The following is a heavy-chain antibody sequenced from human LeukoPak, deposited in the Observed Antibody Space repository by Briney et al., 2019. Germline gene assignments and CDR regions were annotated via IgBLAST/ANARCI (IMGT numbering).Heavy chain of an antibody. CDR1: GFIFSTYW. J-gene: IGHJ4*02. D-gene: IGHD2-2*01. CDR3: ARGGGYASDY. V-gene: IGHV3-7*04. CDR2: IKQDGSEK. Sequence: TGGSLRLSCAASGFIFSTYWMSWVRQAPGKGLEWVATIKQDGSEKFYVDSAKGRFTISRDNAKKSLYLQMNSLRGEDTAIYYCARGGGYASDYWGQGTLVTVSS.